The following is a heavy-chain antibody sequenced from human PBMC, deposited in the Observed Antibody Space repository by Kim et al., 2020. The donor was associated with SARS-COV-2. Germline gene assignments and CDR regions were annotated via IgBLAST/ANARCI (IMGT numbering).Heavy chain of an antibody. CDR3: AKDYHGEGIGSGVDG. Sequence: GGSLRLSCAASGFTFSSYDMSWVRQAPGRGLEWVSVISASGATTYYADSVKGRFTISRDNSNNTLYLQMSSLRAEDTAAYYCAKDYHGEGIGSGVDGWG. CDR1: GFTFSSYD. V-gene: IGHV3-23*01. J-gene: IGHJ6*02. D-gene: IGHD2-15*01. CDR2: ISASGATT.